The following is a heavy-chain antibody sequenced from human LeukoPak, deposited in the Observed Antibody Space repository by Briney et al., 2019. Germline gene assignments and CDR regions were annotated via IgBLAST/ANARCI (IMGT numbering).Heavy chain of an antibody. V-gene: IGHV1-2*02. CDR1: GYTFTGYY. D-gene: IGHD5-12*01. CDR2: INPNSFVT. J-gene: IGHJ4*02. CDR3: ARGGGGYDCHY. Sequence: GASVKVSCKASGYTFTGYYMHWVRQSPGQGREWMGWINPNSFVTNYAQKFQGRVTMTRDTYISTAYMELSRLRSDDTAVYYCARGGGGYDCHYWCQGTLVTVSS.